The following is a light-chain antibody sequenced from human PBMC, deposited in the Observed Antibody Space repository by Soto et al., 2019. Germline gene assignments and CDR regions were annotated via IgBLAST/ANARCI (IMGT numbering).Light chain of an antibody. CDR2: AAS. J-gene: IGKJ1*01. CDR3: QQTYTTPQT. CDR1: QSISGY. V-gene: IGKV1-39*01. Sequence: DIQMTQSPSSPSASVGDRVTITCRASQSISGYLNWYQQRPGKAPKLLIYAASSLQSGVPSRFSGSGSGTDFTLTISSLQPEDFATYFCQQTYTTPQTFGQGT.